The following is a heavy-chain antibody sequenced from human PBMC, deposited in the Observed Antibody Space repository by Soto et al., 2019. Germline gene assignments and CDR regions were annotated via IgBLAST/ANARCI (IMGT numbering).Heavy chain of an antibody. CDR1: GITFNNYA. Sequence: EVQLLESGGGLVQPGGSLRLSCAASGITFNNYAMNWVRQAPGKGLEWVSSISGSGGSTYYADSVKGRFTISRDNSKNTLYLQMNSLRAEDTAVYYCAKGALGSSSWYDFDYWGQGTLVTVSS. D-gene: IGHD6-13*01. CDR3: AKGALGSSSWYDFDY. J-gene: IGHJ4*02. CDR2: ISGSGGST. V-gene: IGHV3-23*01.